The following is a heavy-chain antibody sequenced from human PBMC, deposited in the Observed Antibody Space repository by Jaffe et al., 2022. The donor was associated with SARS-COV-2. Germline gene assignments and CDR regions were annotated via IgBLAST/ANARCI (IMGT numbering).Heavy chain of an antibody. Sequence: EVQLLESGGGLVQPGGSLRLSCAASGFTFSSYAMSWVRQAPGKGLEWVSGISGGGGNTYYVDSVKGRFTISRDSSKNTLYLQMNSLRAEDTAVYYCAKTVQYSSSPIDSWGQGTLVTVSS. CDR1: GFTFSSYA. CDR3: AKTVQYSSSPIDS. J-gene: IGHJ4*02. D-gene: IGHD6-6*01. V-gene: IGHV3-23*01. CDR2: ISGGGGNT.